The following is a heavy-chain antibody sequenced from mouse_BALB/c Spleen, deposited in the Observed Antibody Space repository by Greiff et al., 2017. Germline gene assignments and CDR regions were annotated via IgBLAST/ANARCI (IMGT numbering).Heavy chain of an antibody. Sequence: EVMLVESGGDLVKPGGSLKLSCAASGFTFSSYGMSWVRQTPDKRLEWVATISSGGSYTYYPDSVKGRFTISRDNAKNTLYLQMSSLKSEDTAMYYCARRAHQEIVAHFDYWGQGTTLTVSS. J-gene: IGHJ2*01. V-gene: IGHV5-6*02. CDR2: ISSGGSYT. CDR3: ARRAHQEIVAHFDY. D-gene: IGHD1-1*01. CDR1: GFTFSSYG.